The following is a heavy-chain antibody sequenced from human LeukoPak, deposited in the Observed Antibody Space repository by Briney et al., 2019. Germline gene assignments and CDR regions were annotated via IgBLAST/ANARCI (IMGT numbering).Heavy chain of an antibody. CDR2: IYPGDSDT. CDR3: ARPGSYYYDSSGYVLT. Sequence: GESLKISCKGSGYSFTSYWIGWVRQMPGKGLEWMGIIYPGDSDTRYSPSFQGQVTISADNSISTAYLQWSSLKASDTAMYYCARPGSYYYDSSGYVLTWGQGTLVTVSS. J-gene: IGHJ5*02. V-gene: IGHV5-51*01. CDR1: GYSFTSYW. D-gene: IGHD3-22*01.